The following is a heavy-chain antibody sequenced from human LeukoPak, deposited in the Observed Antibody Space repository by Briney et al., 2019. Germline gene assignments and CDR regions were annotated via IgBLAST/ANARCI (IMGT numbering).Heavy chain of an antibody. CDR2: VSRTGSTK. CDR3: AKRKNSPGYSSLDQ. Sequence: GGSLRLSCVASGFTFSSFALDWVRQAPGRGLEWISVVSRTGSTKYYADSVRGRFTVSRDNSKNTVYLQMNSLRVDDSAVYYCAKRKNSPGYSSLDQWGQGTLVTVSS. D-gene: IGHD2-15*01. J-gene: IGHJ4*02. CDR1: GFTFSSFA. V-gene: IGHV3-23*01.